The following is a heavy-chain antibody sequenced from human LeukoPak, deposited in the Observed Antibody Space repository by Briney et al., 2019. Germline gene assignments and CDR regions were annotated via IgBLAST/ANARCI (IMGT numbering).Heavy chain of an antibody. CDR1: GFTFSSYW. CDR2: INSDGSST. Sequence: GGSLRLSCAASGFTFSSYWMHWVRQAPGKGLVWVSRINSDGSSTSCADSVKGRFTISRDNAKNTLYLQMNSLRAEDTAVYYCAREFLYCGGDCYYDYWGQGTLVTVSS. D-gene: IGHD2-21*02. V-gene: IGHV3-74*01. J-gene: IGHJ4*02. CDR3: AREFLYCGGDCYYDY.